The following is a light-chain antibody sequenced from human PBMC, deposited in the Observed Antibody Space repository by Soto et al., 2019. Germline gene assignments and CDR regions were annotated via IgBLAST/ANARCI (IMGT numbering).Light chain of an antibody. V-gene: IGLV2-14*01. Sequence: QSVLTQRASVSGSPGQSITISCTGTSSDVGGYNYVSWYQQLPGKAPKLMIYDVSDRPSGVSNRFSGSKSGNTASLTISGLQAEDEADYYCSSYTRSSIYVFGEGTKATVL. CDR3: SSYTRSSIYV. J-gene: IGLJ1*01. CDR2: DVS. CDR1: SSDVGGYNY.